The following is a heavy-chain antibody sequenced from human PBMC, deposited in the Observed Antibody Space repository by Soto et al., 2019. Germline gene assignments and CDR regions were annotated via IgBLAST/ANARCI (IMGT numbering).Heavy chain of an antibody. CDR2: IIPILGIA. J-gene: IGHJ3*02. V-gene: IGHV1-69*10. CDR3: ARKGDYEAFEI. CDR1: GFTFSHSA. D-gene: IGHD4-17*01. Sequence: SVKVSCKASGFTFSHSAMQWVRQARGQSLEWIGWIIPILGIANYAQKFQGRVTITADKSTSTAYMELSSLRSEDTAVYDCARKGDYEAFEIWGQGTMVTVAS.